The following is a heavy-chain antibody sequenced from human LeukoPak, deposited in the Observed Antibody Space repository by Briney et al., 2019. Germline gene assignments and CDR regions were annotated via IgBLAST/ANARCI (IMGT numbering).Heavy chain of an antibody. CDR3: GDLGSAGTDH. CDR1: GFTFSPHY. CDR2: VRNKADGYTT. V-gene: IGHV3-72*01. Sequence: GGSLRLSCAASGFTFSPHYMDWVRQSPGQGLEWVGLVRNKADGYTTIYAASVKGRFTISRDDSKNSIYLQMDSLKTEDTAVYYCGDLGSAGTDHWGQGTLVTVSS. J-gene: IGHJ4*02. D-gene: IGHD3-10*01.